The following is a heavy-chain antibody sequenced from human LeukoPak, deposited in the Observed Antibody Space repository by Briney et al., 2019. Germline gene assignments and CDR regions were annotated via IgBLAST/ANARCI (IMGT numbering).Heavy chain of an antibody. D-gene: IGHD6-19*01. Sequence: PSETLSLTCTVSGGSISSYYWSWLRQPPGKGLEWIGYIYYSGSTNYNPSLKSRVTISVDTSKNQFSLKLSSVTAADTAVYYRARGGSSGWSPIDYWGQGTLVTVSS. CDR1: GGSISSYY. CDR2: IYYSGST. V-gene: IGHV4-59*01. J-gene: IGHJ4*02. CDR3: ARGGSSGWSPIDY.